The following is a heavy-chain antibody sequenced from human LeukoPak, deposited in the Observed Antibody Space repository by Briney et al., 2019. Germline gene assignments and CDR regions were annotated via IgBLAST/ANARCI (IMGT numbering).Heavy chain of an antibody. CDR3: AKGYGYYYDISGPDY. Sequence: GGSLRLSCAASGFTFSSYGMHWVRQAPGKGLVWVAFIRYDGSNKYYADSVKGRFTISRDNAKNTLYLQMNSLRAEDTAVYYCAKGYGYYYDISGPDYWGQGTLVTVSS. CDR1: GFTFSSYG. V-gene: IGHV3-30*02. CDR2: IRYDGSNK. D-gene: IGHD3-22*01. J-gene: IGHJ4*02.